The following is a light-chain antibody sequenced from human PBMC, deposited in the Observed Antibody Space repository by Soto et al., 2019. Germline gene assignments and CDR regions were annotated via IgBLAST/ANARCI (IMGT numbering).Light chain of an antibody. V-gene: IGKV3-11*01. Sequence: EVVLTQSPATLSLCPGDRVALSCRASQSVGTSLAWYQQKPGQPPRLLIYEAAIRATGIPARFSASGSGTDFILTISSLAPEDFAVYFCQQYGTSEIIFGQGTRLEIK. CDR3: QQYGTSEII. CDR1: QSVGTS. J-gene: IGKJ5*01. CDR2: EAA.